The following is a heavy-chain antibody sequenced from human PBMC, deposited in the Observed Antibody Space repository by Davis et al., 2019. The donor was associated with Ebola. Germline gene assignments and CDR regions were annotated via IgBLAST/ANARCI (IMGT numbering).Heavy chain of an antibody. J-gene: IGHJ4*02. CDR1: GFTFSSYG. CDR3: ARMVYAIPLGPFDY. V-gene: IGHV3-30*03. D-gene: IGHD2-8*01. Sequence: PGGSLRLSCAASGFTFSSYGMHWVRQAPGKGLEWVAVISYDGSNKYYADSVKGRFTISRDNSKNTLYLQMNSLRAEDTAVYYCARMVYAIPLGPFDYWGQGTLVTVSS. CDR2: ISYDGSNK.